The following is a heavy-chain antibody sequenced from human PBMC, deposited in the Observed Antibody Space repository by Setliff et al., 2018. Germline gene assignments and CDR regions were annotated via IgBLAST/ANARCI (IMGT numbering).Heavy chain of an antibody. CDR1: GFSFTTYW. CDR2: IYPGDSDT. V-gene: IGHV5-51*01. Sequence: GESLKISCKGSGFSFTTYWIGWVRQMPGKGLELMGIIYPGDSDTRYSPAFQGQVTISADRSISTAYLQWSSLRASDTAMYYCAGATGIGWPFDYWGQGTLVTVSS. D-gene: IGHD6-13*01. J-gene: IGHJ4*02. CDR3: AGATGIGWPFDY.